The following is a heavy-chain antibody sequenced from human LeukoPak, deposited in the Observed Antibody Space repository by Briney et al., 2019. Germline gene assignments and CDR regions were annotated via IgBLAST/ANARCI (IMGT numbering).Heavy chain of an antibody. D-gene: IGHD3-10*01. CDR3: ASASSFGELPGY. CDR1: GFTFSSYD. Sequence: GGSLRLSCAASGFTFSSYDMHWVRQATGKGLEWVSAIGTAGDTYYPGSVKGRFTISRENAKNSLYLQMNSLRAGDTAVYYCASASSFGELPGYWGQGTLVTVSS. V-gene: IGHV3-13*01. J-gene: IGHJ4*02. CDR2: IGTAGDT.